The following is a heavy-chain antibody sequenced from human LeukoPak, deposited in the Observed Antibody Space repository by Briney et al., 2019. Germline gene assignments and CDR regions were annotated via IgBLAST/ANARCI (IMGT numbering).Heavy chain of an antibody. CDR2: IYSGGST. V-gene: IGHV3-66*01. D-gene: IGHD6-13*01. Sequence: GGSLRLSCAASGFTVSSNYMSWVRQAPGKGLEWVSVIYSGGSTYHADSVKGRFTISRDNSKNTLYLQMNSLRAEDTAVYYCARVQSSRMIEGSLDYWGQGTLVTVSS. CDR1: GFTVSSNY. J-gene: IGHJ4*02. CDR3: ARVQSSRMIEGSLDY.